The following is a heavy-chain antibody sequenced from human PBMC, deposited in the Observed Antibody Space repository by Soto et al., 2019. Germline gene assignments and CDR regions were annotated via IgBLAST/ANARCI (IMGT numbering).Heavy chain of an antibody. CDR1: GFTFSTYA. Sequence: EVQLLESGGGLVQPGGSLRLSCAASGFTFSTYAMAWVRQAPGKGLEWVSTISGSGCSTYYADSVKGRFTISRHNAKNHLNLQVSGWGVEYTAIFSCAKDLRGSCGGGNCYAPPAPWGQGTLVTVPS. J-gene: IGHJ5*02. V-gene: IGHV3-23*01. CDR3: AKDLRGSCGGGNCYAPPAP. CDR2: ISGSGCST. D-gene: IGHD2-21*01.